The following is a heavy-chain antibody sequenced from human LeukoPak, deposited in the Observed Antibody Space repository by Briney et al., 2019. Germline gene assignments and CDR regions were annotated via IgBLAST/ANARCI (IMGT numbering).Heavy chain of an antibody. J-gene: IGHJ4*02. CDR3: AGGVGYCSSTSCYKGPRFDY. D-gene: IGHD2-2*01. V-gene: IGHV4-31*03. CDR1: GGSISSGGYY. CDR2: IYYSGST. Sequence: SETLSLTCTVSGGSISSGGYYWSWIRQHPGKGLEWIGYIYYSGSTYYNPSLKSRVTISVDTSKNQFSLKLSSVTAADTAMYYCAGGVGYCSSTSCYKGPRFDYWGQGTLVTVSS.